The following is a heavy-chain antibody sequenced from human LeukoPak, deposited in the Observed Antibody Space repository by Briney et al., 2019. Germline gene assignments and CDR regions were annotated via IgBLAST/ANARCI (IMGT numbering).Heavy chain of an antibody. CDR3: ARVNYGSATKEDY. J-gene: IGHJ4*02. Sequence: SETLSLTCTVSGGSISSSSYYWGWIRQPPGKGLEWIGYIYYSGSAYYNPSLKSRVTISVDTSENQFSLKLSSVTAADTAVYYCARVNYGSATKEDYWGQGTLVTVSS. CDR1: GGSISSSSYY. CDR2: IYYSGSA. V-gene: IGHV4-31*03. D-gene: IGHD3-10*01.